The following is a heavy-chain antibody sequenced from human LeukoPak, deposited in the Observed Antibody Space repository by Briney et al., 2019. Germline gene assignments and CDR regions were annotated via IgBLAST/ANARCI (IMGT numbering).Heavy chain of an antibody. CDR3: ARVGRVAVAADRADY. V-gene: IGHV1-46*01. CDR2: INPSGGST. D-gene: IGHD6-19*01. CDR1: GYTFSSYF. Sequence: ASVKVSCKASGYTFSSYFMHWVRQAPGQGLEWMGIINPSGGSTNYTQKLQDRVTMTRDMSTSTVYMELSSLRSEDTAVYYCARVGRVAVAADRADYWGQGTLVTVSS. J-gene: IGHJ4*02.